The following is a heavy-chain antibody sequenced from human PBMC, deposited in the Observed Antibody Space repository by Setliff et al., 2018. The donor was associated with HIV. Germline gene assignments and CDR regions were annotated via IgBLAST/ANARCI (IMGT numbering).Heavy chain of an antibody. V-gene: IGHV4-4*07. J-gene: IGHJ5*02. CDR2: IYTSGST. Sequence: PSETLSLTCTVSGGSISSYYWSWIRQPAGKGLEWIGRIYTSGSTNYNPSLKSRVTISVDTSKNQFSLKLSSVTAADTAVYYCARGAERLLWSGITRFDPWGQGTLVTVSS. CDR1: GGSISSYY. CDR3: ARGAERLLWSGITRFDP. D-gene: IGHD3-10*01.